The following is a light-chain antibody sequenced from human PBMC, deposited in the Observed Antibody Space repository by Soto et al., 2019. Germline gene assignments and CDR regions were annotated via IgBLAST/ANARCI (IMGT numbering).Light chain of an antibody. V-gene: IGKV1-5*01. CDR3: QQYNSFSLT. CDR1: QIVSSR. Sequence: IHITPSPCTLSASVGDRVPITCRARQIVSSRLAWYQQKPGKAPKVLIYDASSLNIGVPSRFSGSGSETDFTLTISSLQPEDFAIYYCQQYNSFSLTFGGGTKV. CDR2: DAS. J-gene: IGKJ4*01.